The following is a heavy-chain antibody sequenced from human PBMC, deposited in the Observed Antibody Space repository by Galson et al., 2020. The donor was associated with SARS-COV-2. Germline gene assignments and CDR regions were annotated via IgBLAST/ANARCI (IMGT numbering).Heavy chain of an antibody. CDR1: GGSISSGSYY. Sequence: SETLSLTCTVSGGSISSGSYYWSWIRQPAGKGLEWIGRIYTSGSTNYNPSLKSRVTISVDTSKNQFSLKLSSVTAADTAVYYCASSGGSGKQIVLGYYYWGMDGWGQGTTVTVSS. J-gene: IGHJ6*02. D-gene: IGHD6-6*01. V-gene: IGHV4-61*02. CDR2: IYTSGST. CDR3: ASSGGSGKQIVLGYYYWGMDG.